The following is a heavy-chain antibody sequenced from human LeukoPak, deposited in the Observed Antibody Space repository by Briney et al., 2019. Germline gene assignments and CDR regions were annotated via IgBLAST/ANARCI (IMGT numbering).Heavy chain of an antibody. CDR2: IKQDGSEK. V-gene: IGHV3-7*01. D-gene: IGHD3-9*01. J-gene: IGHJ4*02. Sequence: GGSLRLSCAASGFTFSSYWMSWVRKAPGQGLEWVGNIKQDGSEKYYVDSVKGRCTISRDNAKNSLYLQMNSLRAEDTAVYYCARDRVLRYFDGAFDYWGQRTLVTVSS. CDR1: GFTFSSYW. CDR3: ARDRVLRYFDGAFDY.